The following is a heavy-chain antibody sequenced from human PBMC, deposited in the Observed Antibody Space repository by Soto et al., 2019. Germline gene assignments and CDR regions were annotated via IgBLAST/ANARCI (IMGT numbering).Heavy chain of an antibody. J-gene: IGHJ4*02. CDR2: IKQDGSEK. CDR1: GFTFSSYW. V-gene: IGHV3-7*01. D-gene: IGHD5-18*01. Sequence: GGSLRLSCAASGFTFSSYWMSWVRQAPGKGLEWVANIKQDGSEKYYVDSVKGRFTISRDNAKNSLYLQMNILKAEDPAFFYCAREETGGYSYGPPYYFDYWGQGTLVTVSS. CDR3: AREETGGYSYGPPYYFDY.